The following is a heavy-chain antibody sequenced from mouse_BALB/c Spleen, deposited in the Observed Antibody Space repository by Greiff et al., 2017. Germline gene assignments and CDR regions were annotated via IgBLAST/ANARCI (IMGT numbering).Heavy chain of an antibody. J-gene: IGHJ3*01. CDR1: GFTFSDYY. V-gene: IGHV5-4*02. D-gene: IGHD1-1*01. CDR2: ISDGGSYT. CDR3: ARGFPYYYGSSYGFAY. Sequence: EVNVVESGGGLVKPGGSLKLSCAASGFTFSDYYMYWVRQTPEKRLEWVATISDGGSYTYYPDSVKGRFTISRDNAKNNLYLQMSSLKSEDTAMYYCARGFPYYYGSSYGFAYWGQGTLVTVSA.